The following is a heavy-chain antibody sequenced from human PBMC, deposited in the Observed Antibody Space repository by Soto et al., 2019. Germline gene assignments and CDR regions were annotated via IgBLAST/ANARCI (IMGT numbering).Heavy chain of an antibody. CDR2: IVVGSGNT. CDR3: AADEASGDTAMVTPNFDY. J-gene: IGHJ4*02. V-gene: IGHV1-58*01. CDR1: GFTFTSSA. D-gene: IGHD5-18*01. Sequence: SVKVSCKASGFTFTSSAVQWVRQARGQRLEWIGWIVVGSGNTNYAQKFQERVTITRDMSTSTAYMELSSLRSEDTAVYYCAADEASGDTAMVTPNFDYWGQGTLV.